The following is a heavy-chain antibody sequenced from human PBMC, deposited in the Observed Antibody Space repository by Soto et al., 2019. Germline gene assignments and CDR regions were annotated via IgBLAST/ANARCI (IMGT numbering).Heavy chain of an antibody. J-gene: IGHJ4*02. CDR2: IWYDGSNK. V-gene: IGHV3-33*01. CDR3: ARDLVAAAGNSPCVY. D-gene: IGHD6-13*01. Sequence: ESGGGVVQPGRSLRLSCAASGFTFSSYGMHWVRQAPGKGLEWVAVIWYDGSNKYYADSVKGRFTISRDNSKNTLYLQMNSLRAEDTAVYYCARDLVAAAGNSPCVYWGQGTLVTVSS. CDR1: GFTFSSYG.